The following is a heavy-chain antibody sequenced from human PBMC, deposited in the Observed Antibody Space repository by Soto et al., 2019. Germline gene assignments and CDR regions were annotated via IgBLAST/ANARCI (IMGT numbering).Heavy chain of an antibody. J-gene: IGHJ3*02. V-gene: IGHV4-30-4*01. Sequence: QVQLQESGPGLVKPSQTLSLTCTVSGGSISSGDYYWSWLRQPPGKGLKWIANIYYSGTTNYNPSLRSRLTISMDTSRNQFSLKLSSVIVADTAVYYCARAPTYYYDVTDSLHVFDIWGQGTMVTVSS. CDR3: ARAPTYYYDVTDSLHVFDI. D-gene: IGHD3-22*01. CDR1: GGSISSGDYY. CDR2: IYYSGTT.